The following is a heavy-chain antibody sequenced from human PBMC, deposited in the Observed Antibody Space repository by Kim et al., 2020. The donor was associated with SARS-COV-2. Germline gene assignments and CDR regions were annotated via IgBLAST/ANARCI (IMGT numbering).Heavy chain of an antibody. J-gene: IGHJ4*02. D-gene: IGHD6-13*01. V-gene: IGHV4-4*07. CDR3: ARSLPAAARGDFDY. Sequence: TPALKSRVTVSVDPSKNQFSRKLSSVTAADTAMYYCARSLPAAARGDFDYWGQGTLVTVSS.